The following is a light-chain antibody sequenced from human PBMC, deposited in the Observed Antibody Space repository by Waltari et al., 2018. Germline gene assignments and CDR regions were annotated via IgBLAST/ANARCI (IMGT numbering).Light chain of an antibody. Sequence: QSVLTQPPSASGPPGQRVTTPCSGSSPNIGTNYVYWYQQLPATAPNLLIYRNKQRPSGVPDLFSGSKSGTSASLAISVLRSEDEADYYCATWDDSLGVVAVFGGGTKLTVL. CDR3: ATWDDSLGVVAV. CDR2: RNK. J-gene: IGLJ2*01. V-gene: IGLV1-47*01. CDR1: SPNIGTNY.